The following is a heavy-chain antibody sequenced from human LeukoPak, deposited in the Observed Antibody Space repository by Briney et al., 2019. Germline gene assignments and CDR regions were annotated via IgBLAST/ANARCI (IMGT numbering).Heavy chain of an antibody. D-gene: IGHD3-3*01. CDR2: THYSGSS. V-gene: IGHV4-30-4*01. Sequence: SQTLSLTCTVSGASISSDDYYWSWIRQPPGKGQKWIAYTHYSGSSFYNPSLKSRITISVDTSKSQFSLRLSSVTAADTAVYYCAREGRDFWSGSRGWFDPWGQGTLVTVSS. CDR3: AREGRDFWSGSRGWFDP. J-gene: IGHJ5*02. CDR1: GASISSDDYY.